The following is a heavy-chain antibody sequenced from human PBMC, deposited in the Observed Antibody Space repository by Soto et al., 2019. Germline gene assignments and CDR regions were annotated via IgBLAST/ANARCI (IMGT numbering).Heavy chain of an antibody. J-gene: IGHJ4*02. CDR1: GFTFSTYA. V-gene: IGHV3-21*01. D-gene: IGHD1-1*01. CDR3: AREGSYWNDVGPD. CDR2: ISSTSTYI. Sequence: GGSLRLSCAASGFTFSTYAMNWVRQAPGKGLEWVSSISSTSTYIYYADSLKGRFTISRDNAKNSLYLQMNSLRAEDTAVYYCAREGSYWNDVGPDWGQGTLVTVSS.